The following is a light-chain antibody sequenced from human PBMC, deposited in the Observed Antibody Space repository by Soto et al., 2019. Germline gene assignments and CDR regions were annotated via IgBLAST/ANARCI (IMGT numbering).Light chain of an antibody. CDR3: QPYSTARWA. V-gene: IGKV3-15*01. Sequence: VMRLSPDTLSXXAGEGATLXXGASQSVSSKLAWYQQKPGHAPRLLIYGASTRATGIPARFSGSGYGTEFTLILRSLQSGDSAVYYCQPYSTARWAFVRGTKVDI. CDR1: QSVSSK. J-gene: IGKJ1*01. CDR2: GAS.